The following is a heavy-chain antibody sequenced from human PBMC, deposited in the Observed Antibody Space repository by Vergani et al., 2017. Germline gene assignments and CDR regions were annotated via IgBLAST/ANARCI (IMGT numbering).Heavy chain of an antibody. CDR3: ASRQPRIDLLAKSNAGTFDS. CDR1: GGSLSGYF. Sequence: QVHLQQRGAGVLKPSGTLSLTCGVIGGSLSGYFWSWIRQSPGRGLEWIGEITAVGSAKCSPSATSRVTISVDTSRGEFTLTVTSVTAADTGLYFCASRQPRIDLLAKSNAGTFDSWGQGTLVTVSA. V-gene: IGHV4-34*02. CDR2: ITAVGSA. D-gene: IGHD2-15*01. J-gene: IGHJ4*02.